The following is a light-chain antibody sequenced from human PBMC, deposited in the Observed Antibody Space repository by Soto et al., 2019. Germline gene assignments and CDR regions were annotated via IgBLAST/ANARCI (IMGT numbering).Light chain of an antibody. V-gene: IGLV2-14*01. J-gene: IGLJ2*01. CDR3: SSYTSSSTLVV. CDR1: SSDVGGYNY. CDR2: DVS. Sequence: QSALTQPASVSGSPGQSITISCTGTSSDVGGYNYVSWYQQHPGKAPKLMIYDVSNRPSGVSNRFSGSKSGNTASLTISGLKAEDDADYYCSSYTSSSTLVVFGGGTQLTVL.